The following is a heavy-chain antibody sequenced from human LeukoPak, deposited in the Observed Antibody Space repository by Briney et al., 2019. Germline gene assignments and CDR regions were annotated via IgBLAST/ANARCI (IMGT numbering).Heavy chain of an antibody. CDR2: INHSGST. CDR3: ARRAYDSSGYAY. D-gene: IGHD3-22*01. CDR1: GGSFSGYY. J-gene: IGHJ4*02. V-gene: IGHV4-34*01. Sequence: SETLSLTCAVYGGSFSGYYWSWIRQPPGKGLEWIGEINHSGSTNYNPSLKSRVTISVDTSKNQFSLKLSSVTAADTAVYYCARRAYDSSGYAYWGQGTLVTVSS.